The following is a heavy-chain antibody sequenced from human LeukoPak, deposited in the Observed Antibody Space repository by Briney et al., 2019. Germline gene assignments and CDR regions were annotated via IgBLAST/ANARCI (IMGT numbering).Heavy chain of an antibody. V-gene: IGHV4-31*03. CDR3: AREIRSVRSNWFDP. J-gene: IGHJ5*02. Sequence: PSQTLSLTCTVSGGSISSGGYYWSWIRQHPGTGLEWIGYIYYSGSTYYNPSLKSRVTISVDTSKNQFSLKLSSVTAADTAVYYCAREIRSVRSNWFDPWGQGTLVTVSS. CDR1: GGSISSGGYY. D-gene: IGHD6-25*01. CDR2: IYYSGST.